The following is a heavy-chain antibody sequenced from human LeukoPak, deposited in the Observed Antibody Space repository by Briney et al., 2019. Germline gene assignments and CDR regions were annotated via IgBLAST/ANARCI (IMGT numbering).Heavy chain of an antibody. J-gene: IGHJ3*02. V-gene: IGHV4-38-2*01. CDR1: GYSISSGYY. D-gene: IGHD6-19*01. CDR2: IYHSGST. Sequence: PSETLSLTCAVSGYSISSGYYWGRIRQPPGKGLEWIGSIYHSGSTDYNPSLKSRVTISVDTSKNQFSLKLSSVTAADTAVYYCARTRQYSSGWPDAFDIWGQGTMVTVSS. CDR3: ARTRQYSSGWPDAFDI.